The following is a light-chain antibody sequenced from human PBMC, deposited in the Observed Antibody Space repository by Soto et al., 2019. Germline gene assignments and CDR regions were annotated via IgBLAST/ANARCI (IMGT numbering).Light chain of an antibody. CDR2: DVS. CDR1: SSDVAGYNY. V-gene: IGLV2-14*01. J-gene: IGLJ2*01. CDR3: SSYTSSSTPI. Sequence: QPASVSGSPGQSITISCTGTSSDVAGYNYVSWYQQHPGKAPKLMIYDVSNRPSGVSNRFSGSKSGNTASLTISGLQAEDEADYYCSSYTSSSTPIFGGGTQLTVL.